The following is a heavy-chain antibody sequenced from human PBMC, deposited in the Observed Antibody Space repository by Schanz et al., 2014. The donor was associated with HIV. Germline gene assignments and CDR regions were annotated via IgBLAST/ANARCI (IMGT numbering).Heavy chain of an antibody. CDR3: ARDVSHDSSGHYSDYYYGMDV. J-gene: IGHJ6*02. V-gene: IGHV3-33*01. CDR2: IWYDGSNK. CDR1: GITLSGYG. D-gene: IGHD3-22*01. Sequence: VQLLESGGGLVQPGGSLRLSCAASGITLSGYGMHWVRQAPGKGLEWVAVIWYDGSNKDYADSVKGRFIISRDNSKNTLYLQMNSLRAEDTAVYYCARDVSHDSSGHYSDYYYGMDVWGQGTTVTVSS.